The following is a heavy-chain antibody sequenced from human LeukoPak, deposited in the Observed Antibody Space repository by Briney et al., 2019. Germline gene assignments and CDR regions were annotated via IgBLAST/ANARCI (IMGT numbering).Heavy chain of an antibody. CDR2: IKQDGSEK. J-gene: IGHJ4*02. Sequence: PGGSLRLSCAASGFTFSSYWMSWVRQAPGKGLEWVANIKQDGSEKYYVDSVKGRFTISRDNAKNSLYLQMNSLRAEDTAVYYCARDGYGATIRGGDYWGQGTLVTVSS. CDR1: GFTFSSYW. V-gene: IGHV3-7*01. CDR3: ARDGYGATIRGGDY. D-gene: IGHD5-12*01.